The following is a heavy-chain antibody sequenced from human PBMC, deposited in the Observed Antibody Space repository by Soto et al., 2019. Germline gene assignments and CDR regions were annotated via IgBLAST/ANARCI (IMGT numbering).Heavy chain of an antibody. J-gene: IGHJ4*02. CDR2: FSGRGGAT. CDR1: GFIASTYA. Sequence: VQVVESGGGLVQPGGSLRLSGAASGFIASTYAMSWVRQAPGKGLEWVSGFSGRGGATFYADSVKGRFTISRDSSKNTIYLQINRLRAEDTAVYYCVKAEANYWGQGTLVTVSS. CDR3: VKAEANY. V-gene: IGHV3-23*04.